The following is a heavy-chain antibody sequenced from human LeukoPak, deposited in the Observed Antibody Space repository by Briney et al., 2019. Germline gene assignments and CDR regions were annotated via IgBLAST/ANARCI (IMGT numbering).Heavy chain of an antibody. J-gene: IGHJ4*02. CDR2: INHSGST. D-gene: IGHD3-3*02. CDR1: GGSFSGYY. V-gene: IGHV4-34*01. Sequence: SETLSLTCAVYGGSFSGYYWSWIRQPPGKGLEWIGEINHSGSTNYNPSLKSRVTISANTSTNKYSLNLRSVTAADTAVYYCARFSTGPGYWGQGTLVTVSP. CDR3: ARFSTGPGY.